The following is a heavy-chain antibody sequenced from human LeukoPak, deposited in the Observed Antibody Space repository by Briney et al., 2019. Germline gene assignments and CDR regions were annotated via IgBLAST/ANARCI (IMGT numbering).Heavy chain of an antibody. Sequence: ASVKVSCKASGYTFTSYGISWVRQAPGQGLEWMGWISAYNGNTNYAQKLQGRVTMTTDTSTSTAYMELRSLRSDDTAVYYCARDFITMVRGVLSDYWGQGTLVTVSS. CDR2: ISAYNGNT. D-gene: IGHD3-10*01. V-gene: IGHV1-18*01. CDR1: GYTFTSYG. CDR3: ARDFITMVRGVLSDY. J-gene: IGHJ4*02.